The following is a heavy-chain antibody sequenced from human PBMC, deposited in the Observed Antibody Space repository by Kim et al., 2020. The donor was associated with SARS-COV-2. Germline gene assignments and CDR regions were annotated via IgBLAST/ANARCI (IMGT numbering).Heavy chain of an antibody. V-gene: IGHV4-31*02. CDR3: ARVPYYYDSKGGMDV. Sequence: PSLKSRVTISVEPSKNQFSLKLSSVTAADTAVYYCARVPYYYDSKGGMDVWGQGTTVTVSS. J-gene: IGHJ6*02. D-gene: IGHD3-22*01.